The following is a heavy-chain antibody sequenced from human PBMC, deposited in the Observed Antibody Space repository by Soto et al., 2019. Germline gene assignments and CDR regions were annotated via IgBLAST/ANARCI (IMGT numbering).Heavy chain of an antibody. Sequence: SETLSLTCAVYGGSFSGYYLTWIRQPPGKGLEWIGEINHSGSTNYNPSLKSRVTISVDTSKNQFSLKLSSVTAADTAVYYCARGGQWLPVYWGQGTLVSVSS. V-gene: IGHV4-34*01. CDR2: INHSGST. CDR3: ARGGQWLPVY. D-gene: IGHD6-19*01. J-gene: IGHJ4*02. CDR1: GGSFSGYY.